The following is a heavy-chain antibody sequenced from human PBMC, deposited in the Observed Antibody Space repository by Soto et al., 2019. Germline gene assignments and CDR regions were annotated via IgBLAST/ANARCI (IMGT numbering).Heavy chain of an antibody. CDR1: GFTFSSYA. V-gene: IGHV3-30-3*01. Sequence: QVQLAESGGGVVQPERSLRLYCAASGFTFSSYAMHWVRQAPGTGLEWVAVISYDGSNKYYAEAVKGRFTISRNNSKNTLYLQMNSVRAEDKAVYYWARERLPWELPFNDAFDLRGQGTMVSIS. D-gene: IGHD1-26*01. CDR3: ARERLPWELPFNDAFDL. CDR2: ISYDGSNK. J-gene: IGHJ3*01.